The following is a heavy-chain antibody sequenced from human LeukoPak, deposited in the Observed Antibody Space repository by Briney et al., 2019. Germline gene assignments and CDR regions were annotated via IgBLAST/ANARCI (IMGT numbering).Heavy chain of an antibody. CDR1: GASISGGTYY. CDR3: ARRGGSGRAFDY. D-gene: IGHD1-26*01. V-gene: IGHV4-39*01. J-gene: IGHJ4*02. Sequence: SETLSLTCSVSGASISGGTYYWGWIRQPPGKGLERIGSIYYTGSTYDNPSLKSRVTISVDTSKNQFSLKLSSVTAADTAVYYCARRGGSGRAFDYWGQGTLVTVSS. CDR2: IYYTGST.